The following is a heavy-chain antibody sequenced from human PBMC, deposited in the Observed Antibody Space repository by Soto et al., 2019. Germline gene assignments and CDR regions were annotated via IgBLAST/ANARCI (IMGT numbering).Heavy chain of an antibody. V-gene: IGHV5-51*01. Sequence: PGESLKISCKGSGYSFTTYWIAWVRQMPGKGLEWVGIIYPGDSDTRYSPSFEGHVTISVDKSISTAFLQWNSLKASDNAIYYCARRSTSAPKDYWGQGTLVTVS. CDR1: GYSFTTYW. CDR2: IYPGDSDT. J-gene: IGHJ4*01. CDR3: ARRSTSAPKDY. D-gene: IGHD6-13*01.